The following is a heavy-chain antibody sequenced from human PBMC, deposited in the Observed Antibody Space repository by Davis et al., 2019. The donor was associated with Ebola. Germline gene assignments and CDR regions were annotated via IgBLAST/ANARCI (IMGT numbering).Heavy chain of an antibody. CDR3: ARVAYFDKSGYFPVDY. V-gene: IGHV3-53*01. D-gene: IGHD3-22*01. CDR2: TYSGGST. CDR1: GFTFSNAW. Sequence: GESLKISCAASGFTFSNAWMNWVRQAPGKGLEWVSVTYSGGSTYYADSVKGRFTISRDNSKNTLYLQMNRLRAEDTAVYYCARVAYFDKSGYFPVDYWGQGTLVTVSS. J-gene: IGHJ4*02.